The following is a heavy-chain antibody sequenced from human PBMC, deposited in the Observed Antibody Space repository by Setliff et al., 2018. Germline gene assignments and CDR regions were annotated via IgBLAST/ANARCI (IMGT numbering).Heavy chain of an antibody. CDR3: RLAHCNTTSCEEALDF. V-gene: IGHV4-34*01. CDR2: INHSGST. J-gene: IGHJ4*02. Sequence: PSETLSLTCTVYGASFSDYYWGWIRQPPGKGLEWIAEINHSGSTNYNPSLKSRVTISVDTSKNQFSLKLSSVTAADTAVYYFRLAHCNTTSCEEALDFWSQGTQVTVS. CDR1: GASFSDYY. D-gene: IGHD2-2*01.